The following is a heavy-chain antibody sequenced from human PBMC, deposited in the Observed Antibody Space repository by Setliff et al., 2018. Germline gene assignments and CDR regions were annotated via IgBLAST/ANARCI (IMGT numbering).Heavy chain of an antibody. J-gene: IGHJ6*03. CDR1: GGSFSGYY. CDR3: ARKSRSIVVVPAAVIYYYYYYMDV. D-gene: IGHD2-2*01. CDR2: INHSGST. Sequence: PSETLSLTCAVYGGSFSGYYWSWIRQPPGKGLEWIGEINHSGSTNYNPSLKSRVTISVDTSKNQFSLKLSSVTAADTAVYYCARKSRSIVVVPAAVIYYYYYYMDVWGKGTTVTV. V-gene: IGHV4-34*01.